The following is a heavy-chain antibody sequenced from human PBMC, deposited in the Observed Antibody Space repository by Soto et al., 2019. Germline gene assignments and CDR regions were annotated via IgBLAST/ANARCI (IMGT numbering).Heavy chain of an antibody. CDR1: GFTFDDYA. D-gene: IGHD3-22*01. Sequence: GGSLRLSCAASGFTFDDYAMHWVRQAPGKGLEWVSLISWDGGSTYYADSVKGRFTISRDNSKNSLYLQMNSLRAEDTALYYCAKANYDSSGYYYPVGWGQGTLVTVSS. CDR2: ISWDGGST. CDR3: AKANYDSSGYYYPVG. J-gene: IGHJ4*02. V-gene: IGHV3-43D*03.